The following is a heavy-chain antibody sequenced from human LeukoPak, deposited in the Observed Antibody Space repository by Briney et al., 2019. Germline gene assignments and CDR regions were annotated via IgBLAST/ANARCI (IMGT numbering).Heavy chain of an antibody. D-gene: IGHD4/OR15-4a*01. CDR3: AKEIYGDPTGGRFQH. J-gene: IGHJ1*01. Sequence: GGSLRLSCAASGFTFSSYGMSWVRQAPGKGLEWVSAISGSGGSTYYADSVKGRFTISRDNSKNTLYLQMKSLRAEDTAVYYCAKEIYGDPTGGRFQHWGQGTLVTVSS. CDR1: GFTFSSYG. CDR2: ISGSGGST. V-gene: IGHV3-23*01.